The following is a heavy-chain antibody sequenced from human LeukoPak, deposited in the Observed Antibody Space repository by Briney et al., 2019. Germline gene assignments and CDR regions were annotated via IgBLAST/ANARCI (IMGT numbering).Heavy chain of an antibody. J-gene: IGHJ5*02. CDR1: GGSISSSSYY. D-gene: IGHD1-26*01. CDR3: AREGSGSYYGDNWFDP. V-gene: IGHV4-61*01. CDR2: IYYSGST. Sequence: SETLSLTCTVSGGSISSSSYYWGWIRQPPVKGLEWIGYIYYSGSTNYNPSLKSRVTISVDTSKNQFSLKLSSVTAADTAVYYCAREGSGSYYGDNWFDPWGQGTLVTVSS.